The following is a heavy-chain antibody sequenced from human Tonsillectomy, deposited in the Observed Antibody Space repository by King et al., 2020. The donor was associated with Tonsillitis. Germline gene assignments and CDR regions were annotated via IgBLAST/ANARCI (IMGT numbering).Heavy chain of an antibody. J-gene: IGHJ4*02. Sequence: VQLVESGGGLVQPGRSLRLSCAVSGFTFDDYAMYWVRHAPGKGLEWVSGISWNSGSIGYADSVKGRFTISRDNAKNSLYLQMNSLRAEDTALYYCAKSMGIMVRGVLDYWGQGTLVTVSS. CDR2: ISWNSGSI. CDR1: GFTFDDYA. D-gene: IGHD3-10*01. CDR3: AKSMGIMVRGVLDY. V-gene: IGHV3-9*01.